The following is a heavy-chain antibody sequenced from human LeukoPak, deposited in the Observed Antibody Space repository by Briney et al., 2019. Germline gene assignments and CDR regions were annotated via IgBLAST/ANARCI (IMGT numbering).Heavy chain of an antibody. D-gene: IGHD3-22*01. Sequence: PGGSLRLSCAASGFTFSSYAMSWVRQAPGKGLEWVSAISGSGGSIYYADSVKGRFTISRDNSKNTLYLQMNSLRAEDTAVYYCAKGASFTEYYYDSSGYYDYWGQGTLVTVSS. CDR1: GFTFSSYA. V-gene: IGHV3-23*01. J-gene: IGHJ4*02. CDR3: AKGASFTEYYYDSSGYYDY. CDR2: ISGSGGSI.